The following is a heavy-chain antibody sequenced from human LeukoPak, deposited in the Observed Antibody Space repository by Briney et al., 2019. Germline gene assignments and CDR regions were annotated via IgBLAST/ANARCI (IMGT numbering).Heavy chain of an antibody. CDR3: ARIPWAEGNSFDY. D-gene: IGHD3-16*01. CDR1: GFTFSRYW. V-gene: IGHV3-7*01. Sequence: GGSLRLSCAASGFTFSRYWMSWVRQAPGKGLEWVANIKQDGSEKYYVDSVKGRFAISRDNAKNSLYLQMNSLRAEDTAVYYCARIPWAEGNSFDYWGRGTLVTVSS. CDR2: IKQDGSEK. J-gene: IGHJ4*02.